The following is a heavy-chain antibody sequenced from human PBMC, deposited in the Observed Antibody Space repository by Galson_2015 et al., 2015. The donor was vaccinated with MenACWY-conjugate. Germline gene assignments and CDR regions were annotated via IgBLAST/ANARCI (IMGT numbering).Heavy chain of an antibody. CDR2: IHYSGST. D-gene: IGHD2-2*01. V-gene: IGHV4-39*07. CDR3: ARDWAIDYYYHGVDM. J-gene: IGHJ6*02. Sequence: ETLSLPCPVSGGSISSRSYYWGWIRPPPGKGLEWIGSIHYSGSTYYNPSLRSRVIISVNSSKNQFSLKVSSVTAGDTAVYYCARDWAIDYYYHGVDMWGQGTTVTVSS. CDR1: GGSISSRSYY.